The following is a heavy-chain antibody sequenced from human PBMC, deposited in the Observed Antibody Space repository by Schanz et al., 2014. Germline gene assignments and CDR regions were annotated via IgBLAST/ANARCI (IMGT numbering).Heavy chain of an antibody. Sequence: EVQLVESGGGLVKPGGSLRLSCVTSGFTFGAYTMNWVRQAPGKGLEWVSSISSRSSYIYYTDSVKGRFTISRDNAKKSLFLQLNSLRPEDTAVYYCARDHPHRGVTGYYNDVWGQGTSVTVSS. D-gene: IGHD3-9*01. CDR3: ARDHPHRGVTGYYNDV. J-gene: IGHJ6*02. CDR2: ISSRSSYI. V-gene: IGHV3-21*01. CDR1: GFTFGAYT.